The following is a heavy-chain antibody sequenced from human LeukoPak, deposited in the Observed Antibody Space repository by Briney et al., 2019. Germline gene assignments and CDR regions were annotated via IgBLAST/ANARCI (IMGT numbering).Heavy chain of an antibody. D-gene: IGHD3-9*01. CDR2: IKSKTDGGTT. V-gene: IGHV3-15*01. J-gene: IGHJ6*02. CDR3: TTVLRYFDWLAYGMDV. Sequence: GGSLRLSCAASGFTFSNAWMSWVRQAPGKGLEWVGRIKSKTDGGTTDYAAPVKGRFTISRDDSKNTLYLQMNSLKTEDTAVYYCTTVLRYFDWLAYGMDVWGQGTLVTVSS. CDR1: GFTFSNAW.